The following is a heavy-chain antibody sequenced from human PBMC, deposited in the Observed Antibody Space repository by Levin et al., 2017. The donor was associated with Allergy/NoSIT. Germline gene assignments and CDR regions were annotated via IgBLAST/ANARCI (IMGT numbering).Heavy chain of an antibody. J-gene: IGHJ2*01. D-gene: IGHD1-7*01. CDR2: LSGSGDNT. Sequence: GGSLRLSCAASGFTFSSYAMSWVRQAPGKGLEWVSALSGSGDNTYYADSVKGRFTISRDNSKNTLYLQLNSLRAEETAVYYCAKGGGRKVLSGTPSGYLEVWGRGTLVTVSS. V-gene: IGHV3-23*01. CDR3: AKGGGRKVLSGTPSGYLEV. CDR1: GFTFSSYA.